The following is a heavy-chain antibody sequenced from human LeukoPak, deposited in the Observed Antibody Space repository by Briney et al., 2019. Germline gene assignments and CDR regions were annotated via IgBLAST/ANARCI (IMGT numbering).Heavy chain of an antibody. CDR1: GFIFNNYA. D-gene: IGHD3-3*01. J-gene: IGHJ4*02. CDR2: ISWNSGSI. V-gene: IGHV3-9*01. CDR3: ATVAPRWLLYN. Sequence: GGSLRLSCAGSGFIFNNYAMHWVRQPPGKGLEWVSGISWNSGSIDYADSVKGRFTISRDNAKNSLFLQMDSLRVEDTAVYYCATVAPRWLLYNWGQGTLVTVSS.